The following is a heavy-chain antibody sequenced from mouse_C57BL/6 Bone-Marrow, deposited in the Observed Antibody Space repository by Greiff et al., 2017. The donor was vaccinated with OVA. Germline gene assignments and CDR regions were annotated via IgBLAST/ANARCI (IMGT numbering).Heavy chain of an antibody. CDR1: GYTFTDYE. Sequence: VQLQQSGAELVRPGASVTLSCKASGYTFTDYEMHWVKQTPVHGLEWIGAIDPETGGTAYNQKFKGKAILTADKSSSTAYIELRSLTSEDSAVYYCTYDYGGYWGQGTTLTVSS. CDR2: IDPETGGT. D-gene: IGHD2-4*01. V-gene: IGHV1-15*01. CDR3: TYDYGGY. J-gene: IGHJ2*01.